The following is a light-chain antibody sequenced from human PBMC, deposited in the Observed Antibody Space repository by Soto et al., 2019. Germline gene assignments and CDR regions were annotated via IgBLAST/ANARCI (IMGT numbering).Light chain of an antibody. J-gene: IGLJ2*01. CDR1: SSNIGGNT. CDR3: VAWDDSLNAVV. V-gene: IGLV1-44*01. CDR2: SNS. Sequence: QSVLTQPPSASGTPGQRVTISCSGSSSNIGGNTVNWYQQLPGTAPKLLIYSNSQRPSGVPDRFSGSKSGTSASLAISGLQSEDEAYYYCVAWDDSLNAVVFGGGTKLTVL.